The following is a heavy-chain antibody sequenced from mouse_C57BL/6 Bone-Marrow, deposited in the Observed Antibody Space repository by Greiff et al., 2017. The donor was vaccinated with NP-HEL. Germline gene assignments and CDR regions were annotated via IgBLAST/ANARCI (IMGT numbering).Heavy chain of an antibody. Sequence: QVTLKESGPGILQSSQTLSLTCSFSGFSLSTSGMGLSWLRQPSGQGLDWLAHIYWDDDKRYNPSMKSRLTISKDTSSNQVFLQITSVDTADTATYYCARRNWGMDYWGQGTSVTVSS. CDR2: IYWDDDK. D-gene: IGHD4-1*01. V-gene: IGHV8-12*01. CDR3: ARRNWGMDY. J-gene: IGHJ4*01. CDR1: GFSLSTSGMG.